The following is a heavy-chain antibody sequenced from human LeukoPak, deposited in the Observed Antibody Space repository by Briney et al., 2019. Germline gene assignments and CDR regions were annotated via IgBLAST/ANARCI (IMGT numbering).Heavy chain of an antibody. J-gene: IGHJ2*01. CDR3: ARDWPQQKDWYFDL. CDR2: IYYSGST. Sequence: PSETLSLTCAVYGGSFSSYYWSWIRQPPGKGLEWIGYIYYSGSTNYSPSLKSRVTISVDTSKNQFSLKLSSVTAADTAVYYCARDWPQQKDWYFDLWGRGTLVTVSS. V-gene: IGHV4-59*01. CDR1: GGSFSSYY. D-gene: IGHD1/OR15-1a*01.